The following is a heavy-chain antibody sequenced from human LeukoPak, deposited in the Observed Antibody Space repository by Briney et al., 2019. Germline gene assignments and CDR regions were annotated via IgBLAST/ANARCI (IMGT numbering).Heavy chain of an antibody. CDR1: GFSFSTYW. V-gene: IGHV3-7*01. Sequence: SGGSLRLSCVGSGFSFSTYWMSWVRQAPGKGLEWVANIKQDGSGKYYVDSVKGRFSISRDNAKNSLYLQMNSLTDGDTAVYYCARSGSSWYPFDYWGQGTLVTVSS. CDR2: IKQDGSGK. J-gene: IGHJ4*02. CDR3: ARSGSSWYPFDY. D-gene: IGHD6-13*01.